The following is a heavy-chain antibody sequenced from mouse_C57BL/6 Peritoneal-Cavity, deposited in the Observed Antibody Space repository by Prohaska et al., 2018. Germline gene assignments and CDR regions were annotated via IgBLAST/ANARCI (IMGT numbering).Heavy chain of an antibody. Sequence: EVQLLETGGGLVQPGGSRGLSCEGSGFTFSGFWMSWVRQTPGKTLEWIGDINSDGSAINYAPSIKDRFTIFRDNDKSTLYLQMSNVRSEDTATYYCMRYGNYWYFYVSRTGTAV. CDR1: GFTFSGFW. CDR2: INSDGSAI. CDR3: MRYGNYWYFYV. V-gene: IGHV11-2*01. J-gene: IGHJ1*03. D-gene: IGHD2-1*01.